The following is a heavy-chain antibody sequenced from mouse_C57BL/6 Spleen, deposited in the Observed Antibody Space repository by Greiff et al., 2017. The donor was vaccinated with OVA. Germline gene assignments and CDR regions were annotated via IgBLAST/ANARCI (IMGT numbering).Heavy chain of an antibody. D-gene: IGHD2-2*01. CDR1: GYTFTSYW. CDR2: IDPSDSET. V-gene: IGHV1-52*01. Sequence: QVQLKQPGAELVRPGSSVKLSCKASGYTFTSYWMHWVKQRPIQGLEWIGNIDPSDSETHYNQKFKDKATLTVDKSSSTAYMQLSSLTSEDSAVYYCARSDGYGFAYWGQGTLVTVSA. CDR3: ARSDGYGFAY. J-gene: IGHJ3*01.